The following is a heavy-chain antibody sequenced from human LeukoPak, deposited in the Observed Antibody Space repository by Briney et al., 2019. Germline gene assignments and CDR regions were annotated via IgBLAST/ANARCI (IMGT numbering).Heavy chain of an antibody. CDR3: ARDLLSGYLDY. CDR2: ISYDGSNK. Sequence: GGFLRLSCAASGFTFSSYAMHWVRQAPGKGLEWVAVISYDGSNKYYADSVKGRFTISRDNSKNTLYLQMNSLRAEDTAVYYCARDLLSGYLDYWGQGTLVTVSS. J-gene: IGHJ4*02. V-gene: IGHV3-30-3*01. CDR1: GFTFSSYA. D-gene: IGHD3-3*01.